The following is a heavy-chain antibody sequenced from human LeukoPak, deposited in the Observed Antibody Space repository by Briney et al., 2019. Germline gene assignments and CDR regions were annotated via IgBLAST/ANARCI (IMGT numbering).Heavy chain of an antibody. J-gene: IGHJ4*02. CDR1: GYTFTSYY. V-gene: IGHV1-46*01. CDR3: ARVRKDGGSGSYSPGDY. Sequence: ASVKVSCKASGYTFTSYYMHWVRQAPGQGLEWMGIINPSGGSTSYAQKFQGRVTMTRDTSTSTVYMELSSLRSEDTAVYYCARVRKDGGSGSYSPGDYWGQGTLVTVSS. CDR2: INPSGGST. D-gene: IGHD3-10*01.